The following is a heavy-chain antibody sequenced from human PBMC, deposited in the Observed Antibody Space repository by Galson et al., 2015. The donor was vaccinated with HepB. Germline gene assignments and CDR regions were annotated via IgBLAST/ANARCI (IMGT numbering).Heavy chain of an antibody. CDR1: GYTFTSYY. J-gene: IGHJ6*03. CDR3: ARGTIPYSSSSLYYYYYMDV. Sequence: SCKASGYTFTSYYMHWVRQAPGQGLEWMGWINPNSGGTNYAQKFQGRVTMTRDTSISTAYMELSRLRSDDTAVYYCARGTIPYSSSSLYYYYYMDVWGKGTTVTVSS. V-gene: IGHV1-2*02. D-gene: IGHD6-6*01. CDR2: INPNSGGT.